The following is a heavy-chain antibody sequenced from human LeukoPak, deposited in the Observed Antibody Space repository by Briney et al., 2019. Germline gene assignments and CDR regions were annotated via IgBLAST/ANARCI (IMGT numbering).Heavy chain of an antibody. CDR2: ISWNSGTI. Sequence: GGSLRLSCAASGFTVSSNYMSWVRQAPGKGLEWVSGISWNSGTISYADSVKGRFTISRDNTKNSLYLQMNSLRPEDTAFYYCAKDLGGYCGSICYPFDYWGQGTLVTVSS. V-gene: IGHV3-9*01. J-gene: IGHJ4*02. D-gene: IGHD2-21*02. CDR1: GFTVSSNY. CDR3: AKDLGGYCGSICYPFDY.